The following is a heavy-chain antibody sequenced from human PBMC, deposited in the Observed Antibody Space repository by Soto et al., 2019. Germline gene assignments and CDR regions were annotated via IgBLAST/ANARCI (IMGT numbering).Heavy chain of an antibody. J-gene: IGHJ4*02. CDR1: GGSISSGGYY. V-gene: IGHV4-31*03. CDR2: IYYSGIT. CDR3: ARARGSSGWYRDLG. D-gene: IGHD6-19*01. Sequence: PSETLSLTCTVSGGSISSGGYYWSWIRQHPGKGLEWIGYIYYSGITYYNPSLKSRVTISVDTSKNQFSLKLSSVTAADTAVYYCARARGSSGWYRDLGWGQGTLVTVSS.